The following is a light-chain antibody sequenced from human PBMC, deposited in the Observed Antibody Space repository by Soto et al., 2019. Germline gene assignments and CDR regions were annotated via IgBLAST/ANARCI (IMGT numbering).Light chain of an antibody. CDR1: QSVLYSSNNKNY. CDR2: WAS. J-gene: IGKJ2*01. Sequence: DIVMTQSPDSLAVSLGERATINCKSSQSVLYSSNNKNYLAWYQQRPGQPPKLLIYWASTRESGVPDRFSGRWSGTDFTLTITSLQAEDVAVYYCQQYESTPPTFCQGTKLEIK. CDR3: QQYESTPPT. V-gene: IGKV4-1*01.